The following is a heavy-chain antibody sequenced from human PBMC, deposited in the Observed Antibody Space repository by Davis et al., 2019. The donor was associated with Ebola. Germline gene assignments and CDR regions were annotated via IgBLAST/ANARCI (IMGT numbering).Heavy chain of an antibody. D-gene: IGHD2-2*02. CDR1: GYTFTGYY. Sequence: ASVKVSCKASGYTFTGYYMHWVRQAPGQGLEWMGWINPNSGGTNYAQKLQGRVTMTTDTSTSTAYMELRSLRSDDTAVYYCAREGGGCSSTSCYIDYWGQGTLVTVSS. CDR3: AREGGGCSSTSCYIDY. J-gene: IGHJ4*02. V-gene: IGHV1-2*02. CDR2: INPNSGGT.